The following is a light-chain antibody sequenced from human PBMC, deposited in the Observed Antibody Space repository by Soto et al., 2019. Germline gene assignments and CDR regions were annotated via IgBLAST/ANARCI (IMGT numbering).Light chain of an antibody. V-gene: IGKV3-11*01. J-gene: IGKJ1*01. CDR3: QQRSNWPPAT. Sequence: EIVLTQSPATLSLSPGERATLSCRASQSVSSYLAWYQQKPGQAPRLLIYDASNTATGIPARFSGSGSGTDFTLTISTLEPEDFSVYYCQQRSNWPPATFGKGTKVEIK. CDR2: DAS. CDR1: QSVSSY.